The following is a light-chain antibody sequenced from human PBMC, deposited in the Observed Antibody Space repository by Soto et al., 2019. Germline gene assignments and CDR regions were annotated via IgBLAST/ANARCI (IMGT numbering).Light chain of an antibody. CDR3: QQYYSPTWT. Sequence: IQLTQSPSSLSSSVGDRVTITCRASQNINNYLNWYQQKPGKAPKLLIYAASTLQSGVPSSFSGSGSETDFTLTISSLQPEDFATYSCQQYYSPTWTFGQGTKVDIK. CDR1: QNINNY. CDR2: AAS. J-gene: IGKJ1*01. V-gene: IGKV1-39*01.